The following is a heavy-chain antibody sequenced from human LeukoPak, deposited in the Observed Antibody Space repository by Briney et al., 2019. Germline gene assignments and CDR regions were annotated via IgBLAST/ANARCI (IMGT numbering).Heavy chain of an antibody. CDR2: IYDSGST. V-gene: IGHV4-39*07. J-gene: IGHJ4*02. Sequence: SETLSLTCTVSGGSIRSSYYYWGWIRQPPGKGLEWIGSIYDSGSTYYNPSLKSRVTISVDTSKNQFSLKLSSVTAADTAVYYCASGVGSPEVWYWGQGTLVTVSS. CDR1: GGSIRSSYYY. CDR3: ASGVGSPEVWY. D-gene: IGHD1-26*01.